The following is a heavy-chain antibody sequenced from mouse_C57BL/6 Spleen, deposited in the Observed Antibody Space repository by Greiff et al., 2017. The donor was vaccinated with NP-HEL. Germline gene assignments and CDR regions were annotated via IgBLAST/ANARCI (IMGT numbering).Heavy chain of an antibody. V-gene: IGHV1-52*01. Sequence: VQLQQPGAELVRPGSSVKLSCKASGYTFTSYWMHWVKQRPIQGLEWIGNIDPSDSETHYNQKFKDKATLTVDKSSSTAYMQLSSLTSEDSAVYYCARRETAQATFDYWGQGTTLTVSS. CDR2: IDPSDSET. CDR3: ARRETAQATFDY. CDR1: GYTFTSYW. J-gene: IGHJ2*01. D-gene: IGHD3-2*02.